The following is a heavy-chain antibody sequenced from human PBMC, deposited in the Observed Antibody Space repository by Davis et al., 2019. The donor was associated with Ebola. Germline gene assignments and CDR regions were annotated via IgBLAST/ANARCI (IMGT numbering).Heavy chain of an antibody. Sequence: GESLKISCAASGFTFSSYSMNWVRQAPGKGLEWVSAISGSGGSTYYADSVKGRFTISRDNSKNTLYLQMNSLRAEDTAVYYCARDGGGYSSSAGFGYWGQGTLVTVSS. CDR1: GFTFSSYS. D-gene: IGHD6-6*01. V-gene: IGHV3-23*01. CDR2: ISGSGGST. J-gene: IGHJ4*02. CDR3: ARDGGGYSSSAGFGY.